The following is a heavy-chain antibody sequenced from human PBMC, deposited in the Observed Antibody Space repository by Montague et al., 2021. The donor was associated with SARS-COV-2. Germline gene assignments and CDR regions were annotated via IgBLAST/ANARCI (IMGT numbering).Heavy chain of an antibody. Sequence: SETLSLTCTVSGGSISSYYWSWIRQPPGKGLEWIGYIYYSGSTNYNPSLKSRVTISVDTSKNQFSLKLSSVTAADTAVYYCAGRGLGYYDSSGGLIPQNAFDIWGQGTMVTVSS. CDR1: GGSISSYY. D-gene: IGHD3-22*01. V-gene: IGHV4-59*08. CDR2: IYYSGST. CDR3: AGRGLGYYDSSGGLIPQNAFDI. J-gene: IGHJ3*02.